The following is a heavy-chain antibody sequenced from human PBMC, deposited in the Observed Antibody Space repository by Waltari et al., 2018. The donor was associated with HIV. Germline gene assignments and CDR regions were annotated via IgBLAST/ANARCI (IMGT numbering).Heavy chain of an antibody. CDR1: GGSISTYY. CDR3: AREGDFWSGRSYYYYGMDV. V-gene: IGHV4-59*01. J-gene: IGHJ6*02. CDR2: IYYSGST. D-gene: IGHD3-3*01. Sequence: QVQLQESGPGLVKPSETLSLTCTVSGGSISTYYWSWIRQPPGKGLEWIGYIYYSGSTNCNPSLKSRVTISGDTSKNQFSRKLSAVTAADTAVYYWAREGDFWSGRSYYYYGMDVWGQGTTVTVSS.